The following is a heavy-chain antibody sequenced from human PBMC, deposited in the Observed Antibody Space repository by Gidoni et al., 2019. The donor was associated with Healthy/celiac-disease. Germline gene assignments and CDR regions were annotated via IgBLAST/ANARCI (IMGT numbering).Heavy chain of an antibody. J-gene: IGHJ5*02. CDR2: IYYSGGT. Sequence: QLQLQESGPGLVKPSETLSLTCTVPGGSISSSSYYWGWIRQPPGTGLEWIGSIYYSGGTYYNPSLKRRVTISVDTSKNQFSLKLSSVTAADTAVYYCARSNAGYSSSWYIRWFDPWGQGTLVTVSS. CDR3: ARSNAGYSSSWYIRWFDP. V-gene: IGHV4-39*01. D-gene: IGHD6-13*01. CDR1: GGSISSSSYY.